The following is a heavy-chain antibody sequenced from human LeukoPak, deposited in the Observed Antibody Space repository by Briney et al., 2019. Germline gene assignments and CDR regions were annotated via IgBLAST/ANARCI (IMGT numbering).Heavy chain of an antibody. D-gene: IGHD3-9*01. CDR2: INFDGSST. CDR1: GFTFNSYW. CDR3: AREELLTGYYVVDY. Sequence: GGSLRLSCAASGFTFNSYWMHWVRQSPGKGLVWVSRINFDGSSTNYADSVKGRFSISRDNAKNTLYLQMNSLRAEDTAVYYCAREELLTGYYVVDYWGQGTLVTVSS. J-gene: IGHJ4*02. V-gene: IGHV3-74*01.